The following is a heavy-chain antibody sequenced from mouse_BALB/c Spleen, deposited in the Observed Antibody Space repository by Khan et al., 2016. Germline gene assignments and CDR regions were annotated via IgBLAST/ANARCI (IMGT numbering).Heavy chain of an antibody. CDR3: AATVVAPRFAY. J-gene: IGHJ3*01. CDR2: ISNNGST. CDR1: GYSITSDYA. V-gene: IGHV3-2*02. D-gene: IGHD1-1*01. Sequence: EVQLQESGPGLVKPSQSLSLTCTVTGYSITSDYAWNWIRQFPGNKLEWMGYISNNGSTSYNQSLKSRITITRDTSTTQAFLQLNSVTTEDTATYYCAATVVAPRFAYWGQGTLVTVSA.